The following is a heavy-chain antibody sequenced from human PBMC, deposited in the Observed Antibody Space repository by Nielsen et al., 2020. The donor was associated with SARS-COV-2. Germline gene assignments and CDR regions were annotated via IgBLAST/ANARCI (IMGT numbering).Heavy chain of an antibody. CDR2: INAGNGNT. V-gene: IGHV1-3*01. Sequence: ASVKVSCKASGYTFTSYAMHWVRQAPGQRLEWMGWINAGNGNTKYSQKFQGRVTITRDTSASTACMELSSLRSEDTAVYYCAGGHGGVISKADYWGQGTLVTVSS. CDR1: GYTFTSYA. J-gene: IGHJ4*02. CDR3: AGGHGGVISKADY. D-gene: IGHD2-2*01.